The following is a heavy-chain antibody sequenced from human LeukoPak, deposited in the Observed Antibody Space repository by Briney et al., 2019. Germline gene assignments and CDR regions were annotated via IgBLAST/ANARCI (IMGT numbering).Heavy chain of an antibody. CDR1: GGSFSGYY. Sequence: PSETLSLTCAVYGGSFSGYYWSWIRQPPGKGLEWIGYIYYSGSTNYNPSLKSRVTISVDTSKNQFSLKLSSVTAADTAVYYCARTPAPSSSLTIFGVVFPYYGMDVWGQGTTVTVSS. J-gene: IGHJ6*02. D-gene: IGHD3-3*01. V-gene: IGHV4-59*08. CDR3: ARTPAPSSSLTIFGVVFPYYGMDV. CDR2: IYYSGST.